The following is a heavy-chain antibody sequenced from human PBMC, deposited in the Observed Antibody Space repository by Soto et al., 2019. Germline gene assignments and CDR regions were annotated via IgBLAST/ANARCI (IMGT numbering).Heavy chain of an antibody. V-gene: IGHV4-28*01. D-gene: IGHD1-26*01. CDR2: IYYSGTT. CDR3: ARREIQGPIDY. J-gene: IGHJ4*02. Sequence: QVQLQESGPGLVKPSDTLSLTCAVSGYSISSSNWWGWIRQPPGKGLEWIGYIYYSGTTYYNPSLKRRVTMSVATSKNQFYLKLTSVTAVDPAVYYCARREIQGPIDYWGQGTLVTVSS. CDR1: GYSISSSNW.